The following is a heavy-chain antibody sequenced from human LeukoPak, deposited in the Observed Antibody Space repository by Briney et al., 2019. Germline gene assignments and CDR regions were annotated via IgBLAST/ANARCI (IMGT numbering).Heavy chain of an antibody. CDR2: ISWNSGSI. CDR3: AKGALVAAAGPFDY. Sequence: PGGSLRLSCAASGFTFSSYAMSWVRQAPGKGLEWVSGISWNSGSIGYADSVKGRFTISRDNAKNPLYLQMNSLRAEDMALYYCAKGALVAAAGPFDYWGQGTLVTVSS. V-gene: IGHV3-9*03. J-gene: IGHJ4*02. D-gene: IGHD6-13*01. CDR1: GFTFSSYA.